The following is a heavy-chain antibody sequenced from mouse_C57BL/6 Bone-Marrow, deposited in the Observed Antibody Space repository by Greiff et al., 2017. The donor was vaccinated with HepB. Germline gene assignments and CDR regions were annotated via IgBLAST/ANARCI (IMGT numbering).Heavy chain of an antibody. CDR2: ISNGGGST. Sequence: VQGVESGGGLVQPGGSLKLSCAASGFTFSDYYMYWVRQTPEKRLEWVAYISNGGGSTYYPDTVKGRFTISRDNAKNTLYLQMSRLKSEDTAMYYCARHENGGFAYWGQGTLVTVSA. J-gene: IGHJ3*01. V-gene: IGHV5-12*01. CDR1: GFTFSDYY. CDR3: ARHENGGFAY.